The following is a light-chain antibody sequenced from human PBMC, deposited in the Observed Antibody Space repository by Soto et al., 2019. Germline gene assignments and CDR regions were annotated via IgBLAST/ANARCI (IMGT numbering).Light chain of an antibody. CDR3: QQYGRSPPT. Sequence: EIVMPQSPVTLSVSPGERATLSCRASQSVSGNLAWYQQKPGQAPRLLIYGASTRATGIPARFSGSGSGTEFTLTISRLEPEDYAVYYCQQYGRSPPTFGQGTKVDNK. CDR2: GAS. V-gene: IGKV3-15*01. J-gene: IGKJ1*01. CDR1: QSVSGN.